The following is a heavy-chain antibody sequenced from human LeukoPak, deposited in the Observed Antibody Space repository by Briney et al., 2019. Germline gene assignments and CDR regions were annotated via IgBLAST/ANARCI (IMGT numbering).Heavy chain of an antibody. V-gene: IGHV3-7*03. D-gene: IGHD4-23*01. CDR2: IKQDGSEK. Sequence: GGSLRLSCAASGFTFSSYWMSWVRQAPGKGLEWVANIKQDGSEKYYVDSVKGRFTISRDNAQNSLWLQMNSLRVEDTAVYYCARDPMYNGGNSGAFDFWGQGTLVTVSS. J-gene: IGHJ3*01. CDR3: ARDPMYNGGNSGAFDF. CDR1: GFTFSSYW.